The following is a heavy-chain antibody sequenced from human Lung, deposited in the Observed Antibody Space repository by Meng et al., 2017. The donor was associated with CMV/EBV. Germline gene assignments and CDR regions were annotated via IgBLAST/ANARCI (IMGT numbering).Heavy chain of an antibody. D-gene: IGHD2-2*01. J-gene: IGHJ6*02. CDR2: IKQDGSEK. Sequence: RGCLRLSCAASALTLTSYWMSWVRQAPGEGLEWVANIKQDGSEKYYVDSVKGRVTISRDNAKNSLYLQMNSLRAEDTAVYYCARDPRGINIVVVHNGMDFWGQGTTVTVSS. CDR3: ARDPRGINIVVVHNGMDF. CDR1: ALTLTSYW. V-gene: IGHV3-7*01.